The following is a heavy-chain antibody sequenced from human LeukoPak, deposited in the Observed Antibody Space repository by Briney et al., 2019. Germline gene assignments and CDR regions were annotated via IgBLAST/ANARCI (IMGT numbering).Heavy chain of an antibody. CDR3: AKPPRYYYDSSGLDH. CDR1: GFTFSSYA. J-gene: IGHJ4*02. V-gene: IGHV3-23*01. CDR2: ISGSGGST. D-gene: IGHD3-22*01. Sequence: GGSLSLSCAVSGFTFSSYAMSWVRQAPGKGLEWVSAISGSGGSTYYADSVKGRFTISRDNSKNTLYLQMNSLRAEDTAVYYCAKPPRYYYDSSGLDHWGQGTLVTVSS.